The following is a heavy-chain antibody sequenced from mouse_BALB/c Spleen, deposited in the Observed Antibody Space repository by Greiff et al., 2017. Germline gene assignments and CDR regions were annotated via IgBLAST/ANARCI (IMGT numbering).Heavy chain of an antibody. CDR3: AVNWDVDY. CDR2: IDPANGNT. J-gene: IGHJ2*01. D-gene: IGHD4-1*02. V-gene: IGHV14-3*02. Sequence: VQLQQSGAELVKPGASVKLSCTASGFNIKDTYMPWVNQRPEQGLEWIGRIDPANGNTKYDPKFHGKATITADTSTNTTYLQLSSLTSEDTAVYYCAVNWDVDYWGQGTTLTVSS. CDR1: GFNIKDTY.